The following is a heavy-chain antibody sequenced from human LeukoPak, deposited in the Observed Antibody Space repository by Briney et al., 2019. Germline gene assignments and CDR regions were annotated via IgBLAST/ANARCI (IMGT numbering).Heavy chain of an antibody. J-gene: IGHJ2*01. CDR3: ARGRTDYWYFDL. CDR1: GFTFSNYW. Sequence: GGSLRLSCAASGFTFSNYWMSWVRQAPGKGLEWVANIKQDGSEKYYVDSVKGRFTISRDNAKNSLYLQMSSLRAEDTAVYYCARGRTDYWYFDLWGRGTLVNVSS. CDR2: IKQDGSEK. V-gene: IGHV3-7*05.